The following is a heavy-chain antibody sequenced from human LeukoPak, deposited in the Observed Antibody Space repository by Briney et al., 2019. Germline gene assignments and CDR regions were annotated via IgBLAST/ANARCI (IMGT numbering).Heavy chain of an antibody. D-gene: IGHD3-22*01. CDR2: IYSNDDK. CDR3: AHMFYYDRSGYYIVNWFGP. J-gene: IGHJ5*02. CDR1: GFALSSSGAG. Sequence: SGPTLVNPTQTLTLTCTFSGFALSSSGAGGGCSRRLPGKALAGLATIYSNDDKRYSPSLESRLTITKDTSKNQVVLTMTNMDPVDTATYYCAHMFYYDRSGYYIVNWFGPWGQGTLVTVSS. V-gene: IGHV2-5*01.